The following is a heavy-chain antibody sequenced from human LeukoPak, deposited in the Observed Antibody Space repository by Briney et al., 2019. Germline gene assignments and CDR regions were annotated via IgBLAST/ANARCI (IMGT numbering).Heavy chain of an antibody. Sequence: ASVKVSCKASGGTFSSYAISWVRQAPGQGLEWMGGIIPIFGTANYAQKFQGRVSITADESTSTAYMELSSLRSEDTAVYYCARGLGIHYYFDYWGQGTLVTVSS. CDR2: IIPIFGTA. CDR3: ARGLGIHYYFDY. V-gene: IGHV1-69*13. CDR1: GGTFSSYA. J-gene: IGHJ4*02. D-gene: IGHD7-27*01.